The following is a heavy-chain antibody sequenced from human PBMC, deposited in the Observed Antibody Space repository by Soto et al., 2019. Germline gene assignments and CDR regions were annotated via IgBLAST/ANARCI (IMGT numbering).Heavy chain of an antibody. CDR1: GYTFTDYY. CDR2: ISPSGEST. D-gene: IGHD3-3*01. CDR3: AREELRQLDFLTGAFDI. Sequence: QVQLVQSGAEFKKPGASVKVSCKASGYTFTDYYMHWVRQAPGQGLEWMGIISPSGESTSYAQRFQGRVTMTRNTSTSTFYMELSSLRFEDTAVYHCAREELRQLDFLTGAFDIWGQGTMVTVSS. J-gene: IGHJ3*02. V-gene: IGHV1-46*01.